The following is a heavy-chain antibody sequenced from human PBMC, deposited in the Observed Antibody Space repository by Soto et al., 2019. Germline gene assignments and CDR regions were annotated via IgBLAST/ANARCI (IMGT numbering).Heavy chain of an antibody. Sequence: GESLKISCAASGFTFSSYSMNWVRQAPGKGLEWVSYISSSSSTIYYADSVKGRFTISRDNAKNSLYLQMNSLRDEDTAVYYCAREGPRRFGTGGFDYWGQGTLVTVSS. CDR2: ISSSSSTI. D-gene: IGHD3-10*01. J-gene: IGHJ4*02. CDR1: GFTFSSYS. V-gene: IGHV3-48*02. CDR3: AREGPRRFGTGGFDY.